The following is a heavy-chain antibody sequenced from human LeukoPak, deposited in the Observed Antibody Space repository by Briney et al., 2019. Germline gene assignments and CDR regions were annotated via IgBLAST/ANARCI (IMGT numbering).Heavy chain of an antibody. CDR2: ISDDSGTT. CDR3: AKYQRQWLPKGGFDY. J-gene: IGHJ4*02. V-gene: IGHV3-23*01. CDR1: GFTFSSYA. D-gene: IGHD6-19*01. Sequence: GGSLRLSCAASGFTFSSYATSWVRQAPGKGLEWVSAISDDSGTTYYTDSVKGRFTISRDNSKNTLYLQMDNLRAEDTAVYYCAKYQRQWLPKGGFDYWGQGTLVTVSS.